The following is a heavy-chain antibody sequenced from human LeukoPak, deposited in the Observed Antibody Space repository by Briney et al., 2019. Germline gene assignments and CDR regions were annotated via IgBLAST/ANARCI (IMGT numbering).Heavy chain of an antibody. CDR3: ARQNSSGYYFDY. V-gene: IGHV4-39*01. CDR2: ICYSGST. CDR1: GGSISSSCYF. Sequence: PSETLSLTCTVSGGSISSSCYFWAWIRQPPGKGLEWIGHICYSGSTFYNPSLKSRVTISVDTSKNQFSLKLSSVTAADTAVYYCARQNSSGYYFDYWGQGTLVTVSS. J-gene: IGHJ4*02. D-gene: IGHD6-25*01.